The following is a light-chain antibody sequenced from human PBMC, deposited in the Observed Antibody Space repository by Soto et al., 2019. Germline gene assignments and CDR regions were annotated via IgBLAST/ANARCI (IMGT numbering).Light chain of an antibody. Sequence: QSVLTQPASVSGSPGQSITISCTGTSSDVGGYNYVSWYQQHPGKAPKLMIYEVSNRPSGVSNRFSGSKSVNTASLTISGLQAEEEADYYCSSYTSSTVVFVGGTQLTVL. V-gene: IGLV2-14*01. CDR2: EVS. J-gene: IGLJ2*01. CDR3: SSYTSSTVV. CDR1: SSDVGGYNY.